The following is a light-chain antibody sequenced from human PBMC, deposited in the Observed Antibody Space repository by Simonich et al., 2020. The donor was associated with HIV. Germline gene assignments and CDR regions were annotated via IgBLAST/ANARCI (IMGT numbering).Light chain of an antibody. CDR3: QQRSNWPRT. Sequence: EIVLTQSPATLSLSPGERTTLSCRASQSVRTYLAWYQQRPGQAPRLLINDASNRATGIPARFSGIGAGTDFTLTISSLEPEDFAVYYCQQRSNWPRTFGQGTKVEIK. CDR2: DAS. CDR1: QSVRTY. V-gene: IGKV3-11*01. J-gene: IGKJ1*01.